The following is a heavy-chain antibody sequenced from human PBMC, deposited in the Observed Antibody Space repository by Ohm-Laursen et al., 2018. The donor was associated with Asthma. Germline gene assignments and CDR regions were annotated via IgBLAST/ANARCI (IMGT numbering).Heavy chain of an antibody. D-gene: IGHD4-17*01. V-gene: IGHV4-31*03. CDR3: ARSDYGEQSVDY. CDR1: GASITSAPYY. CDR2: IYYSWSA. Sequence: TLSLTCPVSGASITSAPYYWNWIRQHPGKGLEWIGYIYYSWSAYYNPSLESRVTISLDSPKNQFSLKLSSVTAADTAVYYCARSDYGEQSVDYWGQGTLVTVSS. J-gene: IGHJ4*02.